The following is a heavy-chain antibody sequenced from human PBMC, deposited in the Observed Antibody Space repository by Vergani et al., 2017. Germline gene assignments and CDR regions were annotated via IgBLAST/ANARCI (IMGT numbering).Heavy chain of an antibody. V-gene: IGHV3-11*01. J-gene: IGHJ4*02. CDR3: ARTPVLLWFGELTHYFYY. Sequence: QVQLVESGGDLVKPGGSLRLSCAASGFTFSDYYMSWIRQAPGKGLEWVSYISSSGTTIYYADSLKGRFTISRDNAKNSLYLQMNSLRAEDTAVYYCARTPVLLWFGELTHYFYYWGQGPLVTVSS. CDR2: ISSSGTTI. D-gene: IGHD3-10*01. CDR1: GFTFSDYY.